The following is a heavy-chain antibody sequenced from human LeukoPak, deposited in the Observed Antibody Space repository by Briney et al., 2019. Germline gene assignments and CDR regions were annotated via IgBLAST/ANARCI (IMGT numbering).Heavy chain of an antibody. V-gene: IGHV4-38-2*02. CDR3: ARSLKSYSSSWYQNWFDP. D-gene: IGHD6-13*01. Sequence: SETLSLICTVSGYSISSGYYWGWIRQPPGKGLEWIGSIYHSGSTYYNPSLKSRVTISVDTSKNQFSLKLSSVTAADTAVYYCARSLKSYSSSWYQNWFDPWGQGTLVTVSS. CDR2: IYHSGST. J-gene: IGHJ5*02. CDR1: GYSISSGYY.